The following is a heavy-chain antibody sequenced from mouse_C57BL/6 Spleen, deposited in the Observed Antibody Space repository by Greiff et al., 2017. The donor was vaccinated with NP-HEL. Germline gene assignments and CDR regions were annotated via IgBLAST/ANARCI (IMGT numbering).Heavy chain of an antibody. Sequence: QVQLQQSGPGLVQPSQSLSITCTVSGFSLTSYGVHWVRQSPGKGLEWLGVIWSGGSTDYNAAFISRLSISKDNSKSQVFFKMNSLQADDTAIYYCARMMAYDYDEDLYYFDYWGQGTTLTVSS. CDR1: GFSLTSYG. CDR2: IWSGGST. J-gene: IGHJ2*01. D-gene: IGHD2-4*01. CDR3: ARMMAYDYDEDLYYFDY. V-gene: IGHV2-2*01.